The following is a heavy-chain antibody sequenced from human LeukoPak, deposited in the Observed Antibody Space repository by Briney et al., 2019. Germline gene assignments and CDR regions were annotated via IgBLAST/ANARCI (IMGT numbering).Heavy chain of an antibody. J-gene: IGHJ5*02. Sequence: SETLSLTCTVSGGSISSSSYYWGWIRQPPGKGLEWIGEINHSGSTNYNPSLKSRVTISVDTSKNQFSLKLSSVTAADTAVYYCARRDLSWFDPWGQGTLVTVSS. D-gene: IGHD3-3*01. CDR3: ARRDLSWFDP. CDR2: INHSGST. V-gene: IGHV4-39*07. CDR1: GGSISSSSYY.